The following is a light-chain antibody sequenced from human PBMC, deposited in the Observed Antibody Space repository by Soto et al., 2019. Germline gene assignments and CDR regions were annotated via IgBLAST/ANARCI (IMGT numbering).Light chain of an antibody. CDR2: NNN. CDR1: ISNIGSNT. CDR3: AAWDDRLTGYV. Sequence: QSVLTQPPSASGTPGQRVTIPCSGGISNIGSNTVNWYRQLPGTAPKLLIYNNNERPSGVPDRFSGSKSGTSASLAISGLQSEDEADYYCAAWDDRLTGYVFAAGTQLTVL. J-gene: IGLJ1*01. V-gene: IGLV1-44*01.